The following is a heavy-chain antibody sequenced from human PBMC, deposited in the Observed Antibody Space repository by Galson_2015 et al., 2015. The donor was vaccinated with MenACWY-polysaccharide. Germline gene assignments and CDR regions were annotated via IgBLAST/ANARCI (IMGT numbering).Heavy chain of an antibody. CDR2: IYWDDDK. CDR3: AHREYSSGWNWFDP. CDR1: GFSLSTRGVG. D-gene: IGHD6-19*01. Sequence: PALVKPTQTLTQTCTFSGFSLSTRGVGVGWIRQPPGKALEWLALIYWDDDKRYSPSLKSRLTITKDTSKNQVVLTMTNMEPVDTATYYCAHREYSSGWNWFDPWGQGTLVTVSS. V-gene: IGHV2-5*02. J-gene: IGHJ5*02.